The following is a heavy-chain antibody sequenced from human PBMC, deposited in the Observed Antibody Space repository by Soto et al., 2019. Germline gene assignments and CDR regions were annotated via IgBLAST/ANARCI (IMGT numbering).Heavy chain of an antibody. CDR3: ARELPAAIVYYGMDV. CDR2: IWYDGSNK. Sequence: GGSLRLSCAASGFTFSSYGMHWVRQAPGKGLEWVAVIWYDGSNKYYADSVKGRFTISRDNSKNTLYLQMNSLRAEDTAVYYCARELPAAIVYYGMDVWGQGTTVTVSS. V-gene: IGHV3-33*01. D-gene: IGHD2-2*02. J-gene: IGHJ6*02. CDR1: GFTFSSYG.